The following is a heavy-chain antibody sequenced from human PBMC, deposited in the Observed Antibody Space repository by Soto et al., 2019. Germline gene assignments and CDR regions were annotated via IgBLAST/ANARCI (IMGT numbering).Heavy chain of an antibody. J-gene: IGHJ4*02. CDR1: GFTFSSYA. Sequence: GGSLRLSCAASGFTFSSYAMSWVRQAPGKGLAWVSGISVSGGSTYYADSAKGRFTISRDNSKNTLYLQMNSLRAEDTAVYYCASNTRSDPPDDWGQGTLVTVFS. CDR3: ASNTRSDPPDD. CDR2: ISVSGGST. V-gene: IGHV3-23*01.